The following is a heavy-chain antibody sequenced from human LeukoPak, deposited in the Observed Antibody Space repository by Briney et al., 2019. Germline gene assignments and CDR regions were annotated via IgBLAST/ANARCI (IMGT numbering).Heavy chain of an antibody. J-gene: IGHJ6*02. CDR3: ARDRMDYYDSSGYTYYYGMDV. D-gene: IGHD3-22*01. CDR2: ISYDGSNK. CDR1: GFTFSSYG. Sequence: GGSLGLSCAASGFTFSSYGMHWVRQAPGKGLEWVAVISYDGSNKYYADSVKGRFTISRDNSKNTLYLQMNSLRAEDTAVYYCARDRMDYYDSSGYTYYYGMDVWVQGTTVTVSS. V-gene: IGHV3-30*03.